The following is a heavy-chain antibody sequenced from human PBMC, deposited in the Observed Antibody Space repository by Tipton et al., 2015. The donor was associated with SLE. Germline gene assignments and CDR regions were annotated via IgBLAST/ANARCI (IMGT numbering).Heavy chain of an antibody. CDR2: IYYSGGT. V-gene: IGHV4-59*11. J-gene: IGHJ4*02. D-gene: IGHD6-19*01. Sequence: LRLSCTVSGDSINSHYWSWLRQPPGKGLEYIGYIYYSGGTNHNPSLNNRVTISVDRSNNQFSLKLSSVTPADTAVYYCARDGAVAGHFDYWGQGKLITVSS. CDR1: GDSINSHY. CDR3: ARDGAVAGHFDY.